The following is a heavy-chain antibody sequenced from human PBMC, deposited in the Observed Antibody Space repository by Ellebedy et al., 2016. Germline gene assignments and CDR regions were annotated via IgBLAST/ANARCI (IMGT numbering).Heavy chain of an antibody. D-gene: IGHD3-9*01. CDR2: ISATPGYT. J-gene: IGHJ3*02. V-gene: IGHV3-11*05. CDR3: ARDGNFEFYDAFDM. CDR1: GFTFSDHY. Sequence: GGSLRLSCAASGFTFSDHYMTWIRQAPGRGLEWVSYISATPGYTYYADSVKGRFTISRDTSNNTLFLQLNNLRVEDTAVYYCARDGNFEFYDAFDMWGQGTMVTVSS.